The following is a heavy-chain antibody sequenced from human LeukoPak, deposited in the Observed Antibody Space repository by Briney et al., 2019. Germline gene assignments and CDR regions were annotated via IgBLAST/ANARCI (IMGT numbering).Heavy chain of an antibody. CDR1: GGSISSYS. V-gene: IGHV4-59*08. Sequence: KASETLSLTCTVSGGSISSYSWSWIRQPPGKGLQWIGSIYYSGSTSYNPSLKSRDTMSVDTSKNQFSLKLSSVTAADTAVYYCARHGGESIVAMILHAFDIWGQGTMVTVSS. J-gene: IGHJ3*02. D-gene: IGHD5-12*01. CDR2: IYYSGST. CDR3: ARHGGESIVAMILHAFDI.